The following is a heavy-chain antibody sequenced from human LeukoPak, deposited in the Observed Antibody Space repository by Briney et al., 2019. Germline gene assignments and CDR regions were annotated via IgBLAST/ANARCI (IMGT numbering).Heavy chain of an antibody. CDR3: AKGSGNGYGSGPFDY. J-gene: IGHJ4*02. CDR1: GFSFSSYA. V-gene: IGHV3-23*01. D-gene: IGHD3-10*01. Sequence: GGSLRLSCATSGFSFSSYAMSWVRQAPGKGLEWVSAMSSSDDGRYYAASVRGRFTISRDTSKNTVSLQMSSLRAEDTALYYCAKGSGNGYGSGPFDYWGQGTLVTVSS. CDR2: MSSSDDGR.